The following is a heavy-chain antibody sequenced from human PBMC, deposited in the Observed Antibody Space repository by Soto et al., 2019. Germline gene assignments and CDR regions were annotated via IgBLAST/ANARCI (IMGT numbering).Heavy chain of an antibody. CDR1: GYTFTSYA. CDR2: ITDGNGNT. CDR3: ARDRLVVAAKRLNWFGP. V-gene: IGHV1-3*01. J-gene: IGHJ5*02. D-gene: IGHD2-15*01. Sequence: QVQLVQSGADVKKPGASVKGSCKASGYTFTSYAMHSVRQAPGQRLEWMGWITDGNGNTKYSQKFQGSVTITRDTSVSTAYMELSSLGSEDTAVYYCARDRLVVAAKRLNWFGPWGQGPLVTVSS.